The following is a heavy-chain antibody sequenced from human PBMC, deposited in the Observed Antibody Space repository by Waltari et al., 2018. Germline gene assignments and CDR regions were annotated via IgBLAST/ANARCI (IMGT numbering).Heavy chain of an antibody. V-gene: IGHV4-39*01. CDR1: GDSTSSTKYH. CDR2: LYYSGST. J-gene: IGHJ4*02. Sequence: QLQLQESGPGLVKPSETLSLTCTMSGDSTSSTKYHWGWIRQPPGKGLEWIGTLYYSGSTYYNPSLKSRVSISIDTSKRQLSLRLTSVTPADTSSYCCARREGSLDYWGQGTLVIVSS. D-gene: IGHD3-10*01. CDR3: ARREGSLDY.